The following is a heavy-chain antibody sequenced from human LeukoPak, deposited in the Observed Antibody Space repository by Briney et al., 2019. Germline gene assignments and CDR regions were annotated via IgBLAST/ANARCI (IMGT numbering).Heavy chain of an antibody. CDR2: IGNSGDST. CDR3: AKDAHYDSSGYGFDT. CDR1: GFTFSSYA. V-gene: IGHV3-23*01. D-gene: IGHD3-22*01. Sequence: GGSLRLSCAASGFTFSSYAMSWVRQAPGKGLEWVPTIGNSGDSTYYAASVRRRSTTTRDNYKNLLYLLRNILRAEYTAVYYCAKDAHYDSSGYGFDTWGQGTMVTVSS. J-gene: IGHJ3*02.